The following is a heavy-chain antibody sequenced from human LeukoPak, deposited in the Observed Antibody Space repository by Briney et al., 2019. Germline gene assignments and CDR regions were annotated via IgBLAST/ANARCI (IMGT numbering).Heavy chain of an antibody. CDR3: ARDLQRSGYFDY. Sequence: SETLSLTCTVSGGSISGYYWSWIRQPPGKGLEWIGYIYYSGSTNYNPSLKSRVTISVDTSKNQFSLKLSSVTAADTSVYYCARDLQRSGYFDYWGQGTLVTVSS. CDR2: IYYSGST. CDR1: GGSISGYY. J-gene: IGHJ4*02. V-gene: IGHV4-59*01. D-gene: IGHD5-18*01.